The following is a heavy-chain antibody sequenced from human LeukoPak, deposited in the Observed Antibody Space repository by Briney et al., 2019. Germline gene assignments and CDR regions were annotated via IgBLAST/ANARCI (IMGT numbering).Heavy chain of an antibody. Sequence: GASVKVSCKVSGDTLSELPMHWVRQAPGKGLEWMGGFDPEKSETIYPQKLRGRVSMTEETSTGTASMELSSLTSEDTVVYFCATGNSLGYCKGGRCFNYWGQGTQVIVSS. CDR3: ATGNSLGYCKGGRCFNY. CDR1: GDTLSELP. D-gene: IGHD2-15*01. CDR2: FDPEKSET. V-gene: IGHV1-24*01. J-gene: IGHJ4*02.